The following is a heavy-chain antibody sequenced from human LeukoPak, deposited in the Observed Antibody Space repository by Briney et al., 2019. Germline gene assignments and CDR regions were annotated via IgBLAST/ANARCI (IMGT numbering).Heavy chain of an antibody. J-gene: IGHJ4*02. V-gene: IGHV1-3*01. Sequence: ASVKVACQASGYTFPNYVVHWVRQAPGQRPEWMGWINAGNGDTKYSQNFQGRVTITRDTSASTAYMELSSLTSEDTALYYCARDDCGDTCYPGGYWGQGTLVTVSS. D-gene: IGHD2-21*01. CDR2: INAGNGDT. CDR3: ARDDCGDTCYPGGY. CDR1: GYTFPNYV.